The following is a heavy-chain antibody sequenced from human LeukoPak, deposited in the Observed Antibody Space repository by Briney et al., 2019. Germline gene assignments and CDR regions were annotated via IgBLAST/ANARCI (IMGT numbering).Heavy chain of an antibody. CDR2: IYHSGST. CDR3: QATMVRELSMGY. D-gene: IGHD3-10*01. V-gene: IGHV4-38-2*02. Sequence: KPSETLSLTCTVSGYSISSGYYWGWTRQPPGKGLEWIGSIYHSGSTYYNPSLKSRVTISVDTSKNQFSLKLSSVTAADTAVYYCQATMVRELSMGYWGQGTLVTVSS. CDR1: GYSISSGYY. J-gene: IGHJ4*02.